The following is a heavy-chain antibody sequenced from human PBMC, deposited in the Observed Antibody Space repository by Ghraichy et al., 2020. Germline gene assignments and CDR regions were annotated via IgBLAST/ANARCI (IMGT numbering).Heavy chain of an antibody. CDR2: INHSGST. CDR1: GGPISGYY. Sequence: LETLSLTCAVYGGPISGYYWNWIRQPPGKGLEWIGEINHSGSTNYNPSLKSQVTISVDTSKNQFSLKLSSVTAADTALYFCARDRRRSALDIWGQGTVVTVSS. J-gene: IGHJ3*02. CDR3: ARDRRRSALDI. V-gene: IGHV4-34*01.